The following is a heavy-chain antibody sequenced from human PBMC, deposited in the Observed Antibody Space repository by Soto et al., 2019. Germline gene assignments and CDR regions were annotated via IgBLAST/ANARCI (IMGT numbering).Heavy chain of an antibody. V-gene: IGHV4-59*08. D-gene: IGHD2-15*01. Sequence: ETLSLTCTVSGGSISSYYWSWIRQPPGKGLEWIGYIYYSGSTNYNPSLKSRVTISVDTSKNQFSLKLSSVTAADTPVYYCARRWGRSFDYRVQGTLVTVSS. CDR1: GGSISSYY. J-gene: IGHJ4*02. CDR3: ARRWGRSFDY. CDR2: IYYSGST.